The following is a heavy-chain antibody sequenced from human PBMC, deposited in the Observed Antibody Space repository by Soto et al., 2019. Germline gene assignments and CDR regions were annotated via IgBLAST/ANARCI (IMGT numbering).Heavy chain of an antibody. V-gene: IGHV4-59*01. CDR1: GGSISSYY. D-gene: IGHD3-9*01. J-gene: IGHJ6*02. CDR2: IYYSGST. Sequence: SETLSLTCTVSGGSISSYYWSWIRQPPGKGLEWIGYIYYSGSTNYNPSLKSRVTISVDTSKNQFSLKLSSVTAADTAVYYCEREGPRADWYGMDVWGPGTTVTVSS. CDR3: EREGPRADWYGMDV.